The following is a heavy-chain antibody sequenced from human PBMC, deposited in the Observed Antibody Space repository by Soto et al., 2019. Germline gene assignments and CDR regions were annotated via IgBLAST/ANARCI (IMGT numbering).Heavy chain of an antibody. D-gene: IGHD2-2*01. Sequence: ASVKVSCKASGYTFTSYYMHWVRQAPGQGLEWMGIINPSGGSTSYAQKFQGHVTISADKSISTAYLQWSSLKASDTAMYYCLVVVPAANPWGQGTLVTVSS. CDR2: INPSGGST. CDR3: LVVVPAANP. J-gene: IGHJ5*02. CDR1: GYTFTSYY. V-gene: IGHV1-46*01.